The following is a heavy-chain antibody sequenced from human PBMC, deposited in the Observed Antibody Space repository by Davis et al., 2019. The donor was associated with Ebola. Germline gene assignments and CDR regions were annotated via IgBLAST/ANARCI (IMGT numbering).Heavy chain of an antibody. CDR1: GGSISSYS. J-gene: IGHJ3*02. CDR3: ARGGYYDSSGYSHEAFDI. D-gene: IGHD3-22*01. Sequence: SETLSLTCTVSGGSISSYSWNWIRQPPGKGLEWIGYIFHNGNAYYNPSLESRVTISVDTSKNQFSLKLSSVTAADTAVYYCARGGYYDSSGYSHEAFDIWGQGTMVTVSS. V-gene: IGHV4-59*12. CDR2: IFHNGNA.